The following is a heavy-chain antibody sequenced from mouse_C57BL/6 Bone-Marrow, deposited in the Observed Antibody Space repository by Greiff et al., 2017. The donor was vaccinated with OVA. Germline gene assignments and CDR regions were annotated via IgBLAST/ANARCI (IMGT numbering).Heavy chain of an antibody. CDR1: GYTFTNYW. D-gene: IGHD2-1*01. J-gene: IGHJ4*01. CDR3: ARSGIYDGIYYAMDY. V-gene: IGHV1-63*01. CDR2: IFPGGGYT. Sequence: VQLQQSGAELVRPGTSVKMSCKASGYTFTNYWIGWAKQRPGHGLEWIGDIFPGGGYTNYNEKFKGKATLTADKSSSTAYMQFSSLTSEDSAIYYCARSGIYDGIYYAMDYWGQGTSVTVSS.